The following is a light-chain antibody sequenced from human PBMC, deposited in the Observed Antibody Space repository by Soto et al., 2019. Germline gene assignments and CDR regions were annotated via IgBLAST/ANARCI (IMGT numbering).Light chain of an antibody. V-gene: IGLV2-14*01. CDR3: SSYTSSGTDV. Sequence: QSALTQPASVSGSPGQSISISCIGTSSDVGGYNFVSWYQQHPGKAPKLMIYDVTNRPSGFSNRFSGSKSGNTASLTISGLQAEDEADYYCSSYTSSGTDVFGTGTQLTVL. CDR2: DVT. CDR1: SSDVGGYNF. J-gene: IGLJ1*01.